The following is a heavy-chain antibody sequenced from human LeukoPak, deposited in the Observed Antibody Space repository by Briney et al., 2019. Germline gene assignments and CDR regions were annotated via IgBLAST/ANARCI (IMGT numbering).Heavy chain of an antibody. J-gene: IGHJ4*02. D-gene: IGHD6-19*01. Sequence: GASVKVSCKSPGYTFSTYGISWALQAPGQWLESMGWISGYNGHTKYAQKFQGKVTVTTDTSTSIAYMELTSLTSDDTAVYHCARDKDFGAVAGTFDYWGQGTLVSVSS. CDR1: GYTFSTYG. V-gene: IGHV1-18*01. CDR2: ISGYNGHT. CDR3: ARDKDFGAVAGTFDY.